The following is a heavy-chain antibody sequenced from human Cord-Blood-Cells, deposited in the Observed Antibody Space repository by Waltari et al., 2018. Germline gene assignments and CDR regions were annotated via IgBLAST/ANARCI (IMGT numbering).Heavy chain of an antibody. J-gene: IGHJ4*02. Sequence: QLQLQESGPGLVTPSEALSLTCTVPGGPISSSSYYWGWIRQPPGKGLEWIGSIYYSGSTYYNPSLKSRVTISVDTSKNQFSLKLSSVTAADTAVYYCASVRFLEWLLYYWGQGTLVTVSS. D-gene: IGHD3-3*01. CDR1: GGPISSSSYY. V-gene: IGHV4-39*01. CDR3: ASVRFLEWLLYY. CDR2: IYYSGST.